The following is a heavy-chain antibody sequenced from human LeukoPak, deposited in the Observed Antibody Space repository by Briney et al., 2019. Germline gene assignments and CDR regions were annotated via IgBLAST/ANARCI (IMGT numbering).Heavy chain of an antibody. CDR1: GYTFTCYY. CDR2: INPNSGGT. D-gene: IGHD3-22*01. V-gene: IGHV1-2*02. CDR3: ARVADYYDSSGYYTY. J-gene: IGHJ4*02. Sequence: ASVKVSCKASGYTFTCYYMHWVRQAPGQGLEWMGWINPNSGGTNYAQKFQGRVTMTRDTSISTAYMELNRLRSDDTAVYYCARVADYYDSSGYYTYWGQGTLVTVSS.